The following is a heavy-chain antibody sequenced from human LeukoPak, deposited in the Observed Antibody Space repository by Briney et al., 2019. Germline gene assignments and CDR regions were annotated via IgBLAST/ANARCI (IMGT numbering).Heavy chain of an antibody. Sequence: PSETLSLTCTVSGGSISSGSYYWSWIRQPAGKGLEWIGRIYTSGSTNYNPTPKSRVTITVDTPKNQFSLKLRSVTAADTAVYYCARDGGSQWLPRNYGVDVWGQGTTVTVSS. CDR1: GGSISSGSYY. J-gene: IGHJ6*02. CDR3: ARDGGSQWLPRNYGVDV. CDR2: IYTSGST. V-gene: IGHV4-61*02. D-gene: IGHD6-19*01.